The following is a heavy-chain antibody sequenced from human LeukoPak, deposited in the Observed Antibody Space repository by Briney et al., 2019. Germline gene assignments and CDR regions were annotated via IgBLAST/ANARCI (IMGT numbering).Heavy chain of an antibody. D-gene: IGHD1-26*01. CDR2: MHYRGNT. CDR1: GGSISSHY. CDR3: ARDSPFEWDVFGDSFDI. Sequence: SEALSLTCTVSGGSISSHYWSWIRQSPGKGLEWIGFMHYRGNTNSNPSLRSRVTISMDTSKNQFSLKMSSVTAADTAVYYCARDSPFEWDVFGDSFDIWGQGTVVTVSS. J-gene: IGHJ3*02. V-gene: IGHV4-59*11.